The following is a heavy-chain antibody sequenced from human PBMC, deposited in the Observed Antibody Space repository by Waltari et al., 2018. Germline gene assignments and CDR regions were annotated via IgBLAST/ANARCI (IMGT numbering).Heavy chain of an antibody. CDR3: ARELLGDGYNRGFDY. J-gene: IGHJ4*02. CDR1: GFSFSTYY. V-gene: IGHV1-46*01. CDR2: INPSGGST. D-gene: IGHD3-16*01. Sequence: QVQLVQSGAEVKKPGASVKVSCKASGFSFSTYYVRWVRRPPGQGLEWMGIINPSGGSTTYAQRFQGRVTMSSDTSTSTVYMELSSLRSEDTAVYYCARELLGDGYNRGFDYWGQGTLVTVSS.